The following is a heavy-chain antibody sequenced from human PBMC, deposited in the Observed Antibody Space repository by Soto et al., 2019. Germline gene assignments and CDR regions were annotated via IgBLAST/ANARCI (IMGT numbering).Heavy chain of an antibody. CDR3: ARELYCSGGSRYPWPDY. CDR2: INAGNGNT. V-gene: IGHV1-3*01. D-gene: IGHD2-15*01. CDR1: GYTFTSYA. J-gene: IGHJ4*02. Sequence: ASVKVSCKASGYTFTSYAMHWVRQAPGQRLEWMGWINAGNGNTKYSQKFQGRVTITRDTSASTAYMELSSLRSEDTAVYYCARELYCSGGSRYPWPDYWGQGTLVTVSS.